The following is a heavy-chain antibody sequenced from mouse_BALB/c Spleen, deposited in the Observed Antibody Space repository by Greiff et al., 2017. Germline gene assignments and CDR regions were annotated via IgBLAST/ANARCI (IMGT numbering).Heavy chain of an antibody. CDR3: ARGGGYNWYFDV. CDR2: ISSGGST. Sequence: EVKLMESGGGLVKPGGSLKLSCAASGFTFSSYAMSWVRQTPEKRLEWVASISSGGSTYYPDSVKGRFTISRDNARNILYLQMSSLRSEDTAMYYCARGGGYNWYFDVWGAGTTVTVSS. V-gene: IGHV5-6-5*01. D-gene: IGHD2-2*01. J-gene: IGHJ1*01. CDR1: GFTFSSYA.